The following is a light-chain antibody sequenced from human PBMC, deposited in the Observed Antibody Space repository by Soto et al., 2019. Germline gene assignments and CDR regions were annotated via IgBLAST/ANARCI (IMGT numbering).Light chain of an antibody. CDR1: QSVDSY. Sequence: EIVLTQSQATLSLSPGERATLSCRASQSVDSYLAWYQQKPGQAPRLLIYDASNRATGIPARFSGSESGTDFTLTISSLEPEDFALYYCQQRSNWPWTFGQGTNVEIK. CDR2: DAS. CDR3: QQRSNWPWT. J-gene: IGKJ1*01. V-gene: IGKV3-11*01.